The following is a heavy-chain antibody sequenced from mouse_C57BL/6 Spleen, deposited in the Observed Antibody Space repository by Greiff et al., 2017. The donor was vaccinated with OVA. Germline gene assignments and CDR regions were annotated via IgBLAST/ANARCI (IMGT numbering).Heavy chain of an antibody. V-gene: IGHV2-9*01. CDR3: AKRGDYYGCMDY. CDR1: GFSLTGYG. J-gene: IGHJ4*01. D-gene: IGHD1-1*01. Sequence: QVQLKESGPGLVAPSQSLSITCTVSGFSLTGYGVDWVRQPPGKGLEWLGVIWGGGSTNYNSALMSRLSISKDNSKSQVFLKMNSLQTDDTAMYYCAKRGDYYGCMDYWGQGTSVTVSS. CDR2: IWGGGST.